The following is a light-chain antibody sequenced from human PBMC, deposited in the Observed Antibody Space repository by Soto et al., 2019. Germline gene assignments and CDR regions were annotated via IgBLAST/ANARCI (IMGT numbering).Light chain of an antibody. Sequence: DIQMTQSPSTLSASVGDRVTITCRASQSISSWLAWYQQKPGKAPKLLIYKASSLESGVPSRFSGSGSGTEFTLTISSLQTDDFASYYCQQYKSYPWTFGQGTKVEIK. V-gene: IGKV1-5*03. CDR3: QQYKSYPWT. J-gene: IGKJ1*01. CDR2: KAS. CDR1: QSISSW.